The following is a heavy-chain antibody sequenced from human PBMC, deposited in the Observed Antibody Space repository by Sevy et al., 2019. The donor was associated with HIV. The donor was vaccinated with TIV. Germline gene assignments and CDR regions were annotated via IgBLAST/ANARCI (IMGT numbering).Heavy chain of an antibody. CDR3: GGKERGPGLKYGWLAPQEADY. D-gene: IGHD6-19*01. Sequence: GESLKISCKGSGYSFTSYWIGWVRQMPGKGLEWMGIIYPGDSDTRYSPSFQGQVTISADKSISTAYLQWSSLKASDTAMDYWGGKERGPGLKYGWLAPQEADYRGQGTLVTVSS. CDR1: GYSFTSYW. J-gene: IGHJ4*02. CDR2: IYPGDSDT. V-gene: IGHV5-51*01.